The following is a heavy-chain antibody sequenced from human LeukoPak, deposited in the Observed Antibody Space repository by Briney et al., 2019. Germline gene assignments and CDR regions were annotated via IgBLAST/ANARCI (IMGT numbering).Heavy chain of an antibody. CDR1: GGSISGSNW. J-gene: IGHJ4*02. CDR3: ARDYCSSTSCYSALDY. CDR2: IYHSGST. D-gene: IGHD2-2*01. Sequence: SETLSLTCAVSGGSISGSNWWSWVRPSPGKGLEWIGEIYHSGSTNYNPSLKSRVTISVDKSKNQLSLKLTSVTAADTAMYHCARDYCSSTSCYSALDYWGQGILVTVSS. V-gene: IGHV4-4*02.